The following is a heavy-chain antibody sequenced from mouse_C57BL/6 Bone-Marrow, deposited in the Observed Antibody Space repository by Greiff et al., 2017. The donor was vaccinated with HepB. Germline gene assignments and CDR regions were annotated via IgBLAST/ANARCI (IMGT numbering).Heavy chain of an antibody. CDR3: TRRDYGSHY. V-gene: IGHV1-15*01. CDR2: IDPETGGT. CDR1: GYTFTDYE. Sequence: QVQLQQSGAELVRPGASVTLSCKASGYTFTDYEMHWVKQTPVHGLEWIGAIDPETGGTAYNQKFKGKAILTADKSSSTAYMELRSLTSEDSAVYYCTRRDYGSHYWGQGTTLIVSS. J-gene: IGHJ2*01. D-gene: IGHD1-1*01.